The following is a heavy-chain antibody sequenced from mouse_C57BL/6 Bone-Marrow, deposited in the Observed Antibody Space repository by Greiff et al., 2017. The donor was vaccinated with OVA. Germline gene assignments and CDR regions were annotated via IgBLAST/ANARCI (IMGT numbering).Heavy chain of an antibody. Sequence: QVQLQQPGAELVKPGASVKLSCKASGYTFTSYWMQWVKQRPGQGLEWIGEIDPSDSYTNYNQKFKGKATLTVDTSSSTAYMQLSSLTSEDSAVYYCARYENYGSFAYWGQGTLVTVSA. CDR1: GYTFTSYW. CDR3: ARYENYGSFAY. CDR2: IDPSDSYT. J-gene: IGHJ3*01. D-gene: IGHD1-1*01. V-gene: IGHV1-50*01.